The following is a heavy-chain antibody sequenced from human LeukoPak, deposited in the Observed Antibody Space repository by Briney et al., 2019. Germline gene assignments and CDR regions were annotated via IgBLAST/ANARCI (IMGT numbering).Heavy chain of an antibody. CDR2: IRYDGSNK. D-gene: IGHD4-17*01. V-gene: IGHV3-30*02. Sequence: GGSLRLSCAASGFTFSSYGMHWVRQAPGKGLEWVAFIRYDGSNKYYADSVKGRFTISRDNSKNTLYLQMNSLRAEGTAVYYCAKESMTTVTTFDYWGQGTLVTVSS. J-gene: IGHJ4*02. CDR1: GFTFSSYG. CDR3: AKESMTTVTTFDY.